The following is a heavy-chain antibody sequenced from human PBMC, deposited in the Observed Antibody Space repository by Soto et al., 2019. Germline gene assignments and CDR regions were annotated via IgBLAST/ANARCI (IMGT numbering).Heavy chain of an antibody. CDR3: ARDPHIYGSGSLNWFDP. Sequence: GGSLRLSCAASGFTFSSYGMHWVRQAPGKGLEWVAVIWYDGSNKYYADSVKGRFTISRDNSKNTLYLQMNSLRAEDTAVYYCARDPHIYGSGSLNWFDPWGQGTLVTVS. CDR1: GFTFSSYG. CDR2: IWYDGSNK. J-gene: IGHJ5*02. D-gene: IGHD3-10*01. V-gene: IGHV3-33*01.